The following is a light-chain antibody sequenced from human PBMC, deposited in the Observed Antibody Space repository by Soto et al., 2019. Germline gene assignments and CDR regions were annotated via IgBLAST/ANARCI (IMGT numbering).Light chain of an antibody. Sequence: DVVMTQTPLSLSVTPGQPASISCRSTQSLLHSDGETYLYWYLQRPGQPPQRLISESVNRFSGXXXXXXGSGSGTDFTLKISRVEAEDVGVYYCMQSIELPYTFGQGTKLEIK. J-gene: IGKJ2*01. CDR2: ESV. CDR3: MQSIELPYT. CDR1: QSLLHSDGETY. V-gene: IGKV2D-29*01.